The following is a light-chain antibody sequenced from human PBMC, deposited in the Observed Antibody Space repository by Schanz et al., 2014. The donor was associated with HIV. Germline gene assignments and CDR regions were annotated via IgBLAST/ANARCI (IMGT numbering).Light chain of an antibody. Sequence: EIVLTQSPATLSVSPGERATLSCRASQSVNNNLAWYQQRPGRAPRLLIYDASNRAPGIPARFSGSGSGTDFTLTISSLQSEDFAVYYCQQYNTWPRTFGQGTKVELK. CDR1: QSVNNN. J-gene: IGKJ1*01. CDR3: QQYNTWPRT. CDR2: DAS. V-gene: IGKV3D-15*01.